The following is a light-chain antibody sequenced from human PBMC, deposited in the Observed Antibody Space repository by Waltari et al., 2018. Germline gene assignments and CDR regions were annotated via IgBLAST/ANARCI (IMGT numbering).Light chain of an antibody. Sequence: EIVLTQSPATLSLSPGERANLSCRASQSGSSDLAWFLQKPGQAPRLLIYDASDRATGIPARFSGSGPGTDFTLTISSLEPEDFAVYYCQQRSNWPFTFGGGTKVEIK. CDR3: QQRSNWPFT. CDR1: QSGSSD. V-gene: IGKV3-11*01. J-gene: IGKJ4*01. CDR2: DAS.